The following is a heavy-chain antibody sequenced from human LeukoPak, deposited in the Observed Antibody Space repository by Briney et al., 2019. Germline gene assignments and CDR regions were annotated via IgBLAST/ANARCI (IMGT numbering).Heavy chain of an antibody. Sequence: SETLSLTCTVSGGSISSYYWSWIRQPPGKGLEWIGYIYYSGSTNYNPSLKSRVTISVDTSKNQFSLKLSSVTAADTAVYYCARGYYDSSGYYCVPPLDYWGQGTLVTVSS. V-gene: IGHV4-59*01. J-gene: IGHJ4*02. CDR1: GGSISSYY. CDR3: ARGYYDSSGYYCVPPLDY. CDR2: IYYSGST. D-gene: IGHD3-22*01.